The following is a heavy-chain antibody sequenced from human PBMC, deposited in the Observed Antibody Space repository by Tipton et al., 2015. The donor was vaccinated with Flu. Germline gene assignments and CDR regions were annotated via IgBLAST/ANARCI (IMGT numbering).Heavy chain of an antibody. CDR2: IGSAGDT. D-gene: IGHD6-13*01. CDR1: GFTFSSYD. Sequence: SLRLSCAASGFTFSSYDMHWVRQATGEGLEWVSAIGSAGDTYYLDSVKGRLTISRDNAKNSLYLQMNSLRVGDTAVYYCARGPLPDSNWYNGMDVWGQGTTVTVSS. V-gene: IGHV3-13*01. CDR3: ARGPLPDSNWYNGMDV. J-gene: IGHJ6*02.